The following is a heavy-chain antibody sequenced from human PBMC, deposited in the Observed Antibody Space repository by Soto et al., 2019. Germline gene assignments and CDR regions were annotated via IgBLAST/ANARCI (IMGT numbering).Heavy chain of an antibody. CDR2: IYYSGST. J-gene: IGHJ6*02. Sequence: QVQLQESGPGLVKPSETLSLTCTVSGGSISSYYWSWIRQPPGKGLEWIGYIYYSGSTNYNPSLKSRVTISVDTSKNQFSLKLSSVTAADTAVYYCARDPGIAVVPAAMRRDYYYYGMDVWGQGTTVTVSS. CDR1: GGSISSYY. V-gene: IGHV4-59*01. CDR3: ARDPGIAVVPAAMRRDYYYYGMDV. D-gene: IGHD2-2*01.